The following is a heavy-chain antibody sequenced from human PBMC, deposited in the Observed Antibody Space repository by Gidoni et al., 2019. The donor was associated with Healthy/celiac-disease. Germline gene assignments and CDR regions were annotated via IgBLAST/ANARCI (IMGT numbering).Heavy chain of an antibody. CDR3: ARPKAAAGHNWFDP. CDR2: INHSGST. Sequence: QVQLQQWGAGLLKPSETLSLTCAVYGGSFSGYYWSWIRQPPGKGLEWIGEINHSGSTNYNPSLKSRVTISVDTSKNQFSLKLSSVTAADTAVYYCARPKAAAGHNWFDPWGQGTLVTVSS. CDR1: GGSFSGYY. J-gene: IGHJ5*02. D-gene: IGHD6-13*01. V-gene: IGHV4-34*01.